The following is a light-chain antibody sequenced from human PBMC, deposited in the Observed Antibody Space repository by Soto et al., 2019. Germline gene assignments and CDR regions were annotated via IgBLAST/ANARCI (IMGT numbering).Light chain of an antibody. CDR2: GAS. V-gene: IGKV3-20*01. Sequence: EIVLTQSPGTLSLSPGERATLSCRASQSLSSTYLVWYQQRPGQAPRLLIYGASNRATGIPDRFSGSGSGTDFTLTISRLEPEDFAVYYCHQYGGSLPYTFGQGTKLEIK. CDR3: HQYGGSLPYT. CDR1: QSLSSTY. J-gene: IGKJ2*01.